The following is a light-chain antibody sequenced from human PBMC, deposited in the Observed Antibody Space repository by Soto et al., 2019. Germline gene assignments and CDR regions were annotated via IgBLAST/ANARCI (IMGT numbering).Light chain of an antibody. CDR3: QQYYSAPLT. V-gene: IGKV4-1*01. CDR1: QSVLYSSNNKNY. CDR2: WAS. J-gene: IGKJ4*01. Sequence: DILMIQSPYSLSVSLGERATINCKSSQSVLYSSNNKNYLAWYQQKPGQPPKLLIYWASTRESGVPDRFSGSGSGTDFTLTISSLQAEDVAVYYCQQYYSAPLTFGGGTKVDIK.